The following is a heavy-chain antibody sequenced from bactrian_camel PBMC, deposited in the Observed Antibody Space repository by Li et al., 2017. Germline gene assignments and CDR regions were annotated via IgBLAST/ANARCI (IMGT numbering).Heavy chain of an antibody. J-gene: IGHJ6*01. CDR1: GFTFASYA. Sequence: VQLVESGGGSVQPGGSLRLSCAAAGFTFASYAMNWVRQAPGKGLEWVSSIDSDAGNEKYAYSVKDRFTISRDNAKNTVYLQMDSLKSEDTALYYCATGAYGGGVYTHQGILGYWGQGTQVTVS. CDR2: IDSDAGNE. D-gene: IGHD2*01. CDR3: ATGAYGGGVYTHQGILGY. V-gene: IGHV3S40*01.